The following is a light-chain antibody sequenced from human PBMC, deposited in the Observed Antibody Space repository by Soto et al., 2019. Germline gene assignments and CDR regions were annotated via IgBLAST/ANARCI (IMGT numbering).Light chain of an antibody. CDR1: ENINSY. J-gene: IGKJ1*01. V-gene: IGKV1-39*01. CDR3: QQSYSRLVT. CDR2: AAS. Sequence: DIQMTQSPSSLSASVEDRVIITCRASENINSYLNWYQQKPGKAPKLLIYAASSLQIGVPSRFSGSESETFFTLTINNMQPEDSATYYCQQSYSRLVTFGQGTKVEIK.